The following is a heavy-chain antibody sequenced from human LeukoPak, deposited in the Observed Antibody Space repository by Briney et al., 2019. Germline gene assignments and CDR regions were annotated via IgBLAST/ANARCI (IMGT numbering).Heavy chain of an antibody. V-gene: IGHV3-66*01. CDR3: ATQVIARGSYKHFDY. CDR1: GFTVSSNY. D-gene: IGHD1-26*01. J-gene: IGHJ4*02. CDR2: IYSGGST. Sequence: TGGSLRLSCAASGFTVSSNYMSWVRQAPGKGLEWVSVIYSGGSTYYADSVKGRFTISRGNSKNTLYLQMNSLRAEDTAVYYCATQVIARGSYKHFDYWGQGTLVTVSS.